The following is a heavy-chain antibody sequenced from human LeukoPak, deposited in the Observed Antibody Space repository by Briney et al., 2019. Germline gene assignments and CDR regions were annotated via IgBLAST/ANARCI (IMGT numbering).Heavy chain of an antibody. V-gene: IGHV3-30*18. CDR1: GFTFSSYG. D-gene: IGHD2/OR15-2a*01. CDR2: ISYDGSNK. J-gene: IGHJ6*03. CDR3: AKDSTPLSRYYYYYMDV. Sequence: GGSLRLSCAASGFTFSSYGMHWVRQAPGKGLEWVAVISYDGSNKYYADSVKGRFTISRDNSKNTLYLQMNSLRAEDTAVYYCAKDSTPLSRYYYYYMDVWGKGTTVTISS.